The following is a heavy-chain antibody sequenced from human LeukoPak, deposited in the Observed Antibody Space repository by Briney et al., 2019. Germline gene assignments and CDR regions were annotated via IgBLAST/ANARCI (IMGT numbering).Heavy chain of an antibody. CDR3: ARELGYCSGGSCYAFDY. V-gene: IGHV3-7*01. Sequence: PGGSLRLSCAASGFTFSTYWMSWVRQAPGKGLEWVANIKQDGSEKYYVDSVKGRFTISRDNAKNSLYLQMNSLRAEDTAVYYCARELGYCSGGSCYAFDYWGQGTLVTVSS. J-gene: IGHJ4*02. CDR2: IKQDGSEK. CDR1: GFTFSTYW. D-gene: IGHD2-15*01.